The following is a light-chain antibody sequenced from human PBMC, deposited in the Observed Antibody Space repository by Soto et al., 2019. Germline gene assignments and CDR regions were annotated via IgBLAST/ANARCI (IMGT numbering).Light chain of an antibody. CDR2: GAS. Sequence: KVMTQSLATLSVYTGERATLSCRASQGLGTNLAWYQQRPGQAPRLLIYGASTRATGIPARFSGSGSGTEFTLTISSLQPEDFATYYGQQVNSFGGGTKVDIK. CDR3: QQVNS. CDR1: QGLGTN. J-gene: IGKJ4*01. V-gene: IGKV3-15*01.